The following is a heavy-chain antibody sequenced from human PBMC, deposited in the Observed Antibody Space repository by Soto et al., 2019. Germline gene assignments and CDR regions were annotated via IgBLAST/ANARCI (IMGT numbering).Heavy chain of an antibody. V-gene: IGHV3-30*18. CDR2: ISADGSDK. CDR3: VKGSDVARQELDY. Sequence: QVQLVESGGGVVQPGRSLRLSCAASGFTFSNFGMHWVRQAPGKGLEWLAAISADGSDKYFSGSVKGRFTISRDNSKNTLFLQMHSLRVEDTAVYYCVKGSDVARQELDYWGQGTLVTVSS. J-gene: IGHJ4*02. D-gene: IGHD3-3*01. CDR1: GFTFSNFG.